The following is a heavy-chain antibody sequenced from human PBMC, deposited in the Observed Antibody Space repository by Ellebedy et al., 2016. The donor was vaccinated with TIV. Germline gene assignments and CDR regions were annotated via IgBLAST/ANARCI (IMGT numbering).Heavy chain of an antibody. V-gene: IGHV1-2*02. D-gene: IGHD1-26*01. Sequence: ASVKVSXXASGYTFTGYYMHWVRQAPGQGLEWMGWINPNSGGTNYAQKFQGRVTMTRDTSISTAYMELSRLRSDDTAVYYCARATGSGSYFTPWGQGTLVTVSS. CDR3: ARATGSGSYFTP. J-gene: IGHJ5*02. CDR2: INPNSGGT. CDR1: GYTFTGYY.